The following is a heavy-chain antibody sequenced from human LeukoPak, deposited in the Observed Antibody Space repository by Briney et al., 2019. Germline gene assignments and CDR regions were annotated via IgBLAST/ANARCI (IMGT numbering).Heavy chain of an antibody. CDR3: ARGGAAMTLVY. J-gene: IGHJ4*02. Sequence: GGSLRLSCAASGFTFSSYSMNWVRQAPGKGLEWVSSISSSSSYIYYADSVKGRFTISRDNAKNSLYLQMNSLRAEGTAVYYCARGGAAMTLVYWGQGTLVTVSS. D-gene: IGHD5-18*01. V-gene: IGHV3-21*01. CDR1: GFTFSSYS. CDR2: ISSSSSYI.